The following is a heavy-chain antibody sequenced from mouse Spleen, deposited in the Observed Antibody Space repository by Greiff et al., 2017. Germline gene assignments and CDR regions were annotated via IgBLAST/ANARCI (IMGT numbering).Heavy chain of an antibody. J-gene: IGHJ1*03. CDR1: GFTFSDYG. CDR2: ISNLAYSI. V-gene: IGHV5-15*01. Sequence: EVKLVESGGGLVQPGGSLKLSCAASGFTFSDYGMAWVRQAPRKGPEWVAFISNLAYSIYYADTVTGRYTISRENAKNTLYLEMSSLRSEDTAMYYCAREGLYYGSTYWYFDVWGTGTTVTVSS. CDR3: AREGLYYGSTYWYFDV. D-gene: IGHD1-1*01.